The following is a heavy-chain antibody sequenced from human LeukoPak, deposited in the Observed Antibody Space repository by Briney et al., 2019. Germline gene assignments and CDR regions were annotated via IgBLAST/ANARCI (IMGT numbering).Heavy chain of an antibody. CDR1: GYTFTDYY. J-gene: IGHJ4*02. D-gene: IGHD3-3*01. CDR3: ATGPDYDFWSGPTQIDY. V-gene: IGHV1-69-2*01. CDR2: VDPEDGET. Sequence: GATVKISCKVSGYTFTDYYMHWVQQAPGKGLEWMGLVDPEDGETIYAEKLQGRVTITADTSTDTAYMELSSLRSDDTAVYYCATGPDYDFWSGPTQIDYWGKGTLVTVSS.